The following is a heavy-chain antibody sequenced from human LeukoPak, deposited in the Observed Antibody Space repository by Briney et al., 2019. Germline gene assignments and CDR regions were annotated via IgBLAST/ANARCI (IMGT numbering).Heavy chain of an antibody. CDR1: GGTITSSSYY. Sequence: SETLSLTCTVSGGTITSSSYYWGWIRQPPGKGLEWIGSIFYSGSTYYNPSLKSRVTISVDTSKTQFSLKLSSVTAADTAVYYCAKQQLVRCFDYWGQGTLVTVSS. J-gene: IGHJ4*02. CDR3: AKQQLVRCFDY. D-gene: IGHD6-13*01. CDR2: IFYSGST. V-gene: IGHV4-39*01.